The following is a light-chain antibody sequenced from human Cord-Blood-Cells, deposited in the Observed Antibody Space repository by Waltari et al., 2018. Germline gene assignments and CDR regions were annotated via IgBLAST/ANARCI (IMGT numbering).Light chain of an antibody. CDR3: QQYGSSPRT. J-gene: IGKJ1*01. V-gene: IGKV3-20*01. CDR2: GAS. Sequence: EIVLTQSPGTLSFSPGARAPLSCRASQSVSSIYLAWYQQKPGQAPRLLIYGASSRATGIPDRFSGSGSGTDFTLTISRLEPEDFAVYYCQQYGSSPRTFGQGTKVEIK. CDR1: QSVSSIY.